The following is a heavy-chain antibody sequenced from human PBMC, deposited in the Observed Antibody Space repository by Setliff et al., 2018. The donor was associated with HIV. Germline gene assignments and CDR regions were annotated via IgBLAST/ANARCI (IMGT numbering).Heavy chain of an antibody. J-gene: IGHJ4*02. CDR2: VYHSGST. CDR1: GDSFSSGTYY. V-gene: IGHV4-39*07. D-gene: IGHD6-13*01. CDR3: ARTYSSNWYIDY. Sequence: PSETLSLTCSVSGDSFSSGTYYWGWIRQPPGKGLEWIGSVYHSGSTYDSPSLKSRVTISVDTSKNQFSLKLSSVTAADTAIYYCARTYSSNWYIDYWGQGTLVTVSS.